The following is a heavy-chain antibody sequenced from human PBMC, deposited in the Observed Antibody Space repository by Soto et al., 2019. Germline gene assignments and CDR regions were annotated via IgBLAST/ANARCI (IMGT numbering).Heavy chain of an antibody. CDR1: GFTFSSYA. CDR2: ISGSGGST. D-gene: IGHD4-17*01. V-gene: IGHV3-23*01. J-gene: IGHJ6*02. CDR3: AKVNGDYVGYYYYGMDV. Sequence: PGGSLRLSCAASGFTFSSYAMSWVRQAPGKGLEWVSAISGSGGSTYYADSVKGRFTISRDNSKNTLYLQMNSLRAEDTAVYYCAKVNGDYVGYYYYGMDVWGQGTTVTVSS.